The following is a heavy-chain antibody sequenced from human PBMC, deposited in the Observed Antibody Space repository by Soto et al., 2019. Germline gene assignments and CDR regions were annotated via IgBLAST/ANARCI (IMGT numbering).Heavy chain of an antibody. J-gene: IGHJ3*02. Sequence: NPSETLSLTCTVSGGSVSSGSYYWSWIRQPPGKGLGWIGYIYYSGSTNYNPSLKSRVTISVDTSKNQFSLKLSSVTAADTAVYYCARALGYCSSTSCYTEAFDIWGQGTMVTVSS. D-gene: IGHD2-2*02. CDR1: GGSVSSGSYY. V-gene: IGHV4-61*01. CDR2: IYYSGST. CDR3: ARALGYCSSTSCYTEAFDI.